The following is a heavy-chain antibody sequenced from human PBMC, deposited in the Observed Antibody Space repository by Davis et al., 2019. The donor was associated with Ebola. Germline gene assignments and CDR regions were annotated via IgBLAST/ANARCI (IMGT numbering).Heavy chain of an antibody. V-gene: IGHV5-51*01. Sequence: GGSLRLSCKGSGNSFTNYWIGWVRQMPGKGLEWMGIIYTGDSDTRYSPSFRGQVTISADKSITTAYLQWTSLKASDTAMYYCATLRRTITGMDDAFDIWGQGTMVTVSS. CDR1: GNSFTNYW. CDR3: ATLRRTITGMDDAFDI. D-gene: IGHD1-20*01. CDR2: IYTGDSDT. J-gene: IGHJ3*02.